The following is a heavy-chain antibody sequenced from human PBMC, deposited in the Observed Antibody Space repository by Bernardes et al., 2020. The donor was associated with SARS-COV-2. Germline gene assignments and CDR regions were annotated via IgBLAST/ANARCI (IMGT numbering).Heavy chain of an antibody. CDR2: IWHDGSRE. V-gene: IGHV3-33*01. D-gene: IGHD2-8*01. Sequence: GGSLRLSCAASGFTFRDYTMHWVRQAPGKGLEWVAVIWHDGSREYYVDSVKGRFAISRDNSNNTLYLQMNNLRVEDTALYRCATEDGVWLESWGQGTLVTVSS. CDR3: ATEDGVWLES. J-gene: IGHJ5*01. CDR1: GFTFRDYT.